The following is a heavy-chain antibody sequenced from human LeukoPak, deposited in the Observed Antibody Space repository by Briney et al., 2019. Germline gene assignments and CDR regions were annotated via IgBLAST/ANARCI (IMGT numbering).Heavy chain of an antibody. CDR2: ISWNSGSI. J-gene: IGHJ5*02. D-gene: IGHD3-22*01. V-gene: IGHV3-9*01. CDR3: AREAYYDSSGYTGARWFDP. Sequence: GGSLRLSCAASGFTFDDYAMHWVRQAPGKGLEWVSGISWNSGSIGYADSVKGRFTISRDNAKNSLYLQMNSLRAEDTAVYYCAREAYYDSSGYTGARWFDPWGQGTLVTVSS. CDR1: GFTFDDYA.